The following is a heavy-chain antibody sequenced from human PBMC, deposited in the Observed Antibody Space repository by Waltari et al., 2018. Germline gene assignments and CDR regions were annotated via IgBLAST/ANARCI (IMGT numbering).Heavy chain of an antibody. V-gene: IGHV4-34*01. CDR3: ARTTRRAYYYYDMDV. CDR1: GGSFSGYY. Sequence: QVQLQQWGAGLLKPSETLSLTCAVYGGSFSGYYWSWIRQPPGKGLEWIGEINHSGNTTHNPTLKSLVTISVDTSKNQFSLKPSYVTAADTAVYYCARTTRRAYYYYDMDVWGQRTKVTVS. J-gene: IGHJ6*02. CDR2: INHSGNT.